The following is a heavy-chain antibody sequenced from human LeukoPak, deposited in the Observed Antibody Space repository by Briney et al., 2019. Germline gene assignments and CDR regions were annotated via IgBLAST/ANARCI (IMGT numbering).Heavy chain of an antibody. V-gene: IGHV3-23*01. CDR1: GLTFSSYP. D-gene: IGHD6-13*01. CDR2: TSGSGSRT. J-gene: IGHJ3*02. CDR3: AKSRIAATGTGSFDI. Sequence: QPGGSLRLSCAASGLTFSSYPMSWVRQAPGRGLEWVSATSGSGSRTDYAESVKGRFTISRDNSKNTLYLQMNSLRAEDTAVYYCAKSRIAATGTGSFDIWGQGTMVTVSS.